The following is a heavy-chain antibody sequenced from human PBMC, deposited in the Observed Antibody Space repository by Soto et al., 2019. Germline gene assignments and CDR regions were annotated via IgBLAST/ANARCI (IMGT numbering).Heavy chain of an antibody. CDR3: ASSDGPQWLALDY. CDR1: GGSISSYY. D-gene: IGHD6-19*01. J-gene: IGHJ4*02. V-gene: IGHV4-59*08. Sequence: SETLSLTCTVSGGSISSYYWSWIRQPPGKGLEWIGYIYYSGSTNYNPSLKSRVTISVDPSKYQFSLRLSSVTAADTAVYYCASSDGPQWLALDYWGQGTLVTVSS. CDR2: IYYSGST.